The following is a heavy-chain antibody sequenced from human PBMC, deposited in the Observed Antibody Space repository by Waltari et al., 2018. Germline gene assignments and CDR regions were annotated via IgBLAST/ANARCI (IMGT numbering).Heavy chain of an antibody. Sequence: QVQLVESGGGVVQHGRSLRPSCAASGFTLSSYGMHWVRQAPGKGLEWVAGIWYDGSNKYYADSVKGRFTISRDNSKNTLYLQMNSLRAEDTAVYYCAKDSLAGDNYFDYWGQGTLVTVSS. D-gene: IGHD2-21*01. V-gene: IGHV3-33*06. CDR2: IWYDGSNK. CDR3: AKDSLAGDNYFDY. CDR1: GFTLSSYG. J-gene: IGHJ4*02.